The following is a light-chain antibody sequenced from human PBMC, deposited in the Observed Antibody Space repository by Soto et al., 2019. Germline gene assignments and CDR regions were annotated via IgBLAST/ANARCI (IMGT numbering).Light chain of an antibody. CDR1: SSDVGSYNH. J-gene: IGLJ3*02. CDR2: EGI. V-gene: IGLV2-23*01. CDR3: CSFAGSNTWV. Sequence: QSALTQPASVSGSPGQSITISCTGTSSDVGSYNHVSWYQQYSGKAPRLMIYEGIKRPSGVSNRFSGSKSGNTASLTISGLQAEDEADYYCCSFAGSNTWVFGGGTKLTVL.